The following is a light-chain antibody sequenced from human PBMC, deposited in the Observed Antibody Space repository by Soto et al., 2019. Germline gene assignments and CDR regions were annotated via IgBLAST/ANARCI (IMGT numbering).Light chain of an antibody. CDR3: SFYTSSRTYV. CDR2: DVS. CDR1: SSDVDAYNY. J-gene: IGLJ1*01. V-gene: IGLV2-14*01. Sequence: QSVLTQPASVSGSPGQSIAISCTRTSSDVDAYNYVSWYQQHPGKVPKLMMYDVSNRPSGVSDRFSGSKSGNTASLTISGLQAEDEADDYCSFYTSSRTYVFGSGTKVTVL.